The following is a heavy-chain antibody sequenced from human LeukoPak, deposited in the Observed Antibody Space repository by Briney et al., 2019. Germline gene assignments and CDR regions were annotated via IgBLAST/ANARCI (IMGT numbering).Heavy chain of an antibody. CDR3: ARDRRGWEPPI. J-gene: IGHJ4*02. Sequence: SETLSLTCTVSGGSISSGSYYWSWIRQPAGKGLEWIGRIYTSGSTNYNPSLKSRVTISVDTSKNQFSLKLSSVTAADTAVYYCARDRRGWEPPIWGQGTLVTVSS. D-gene: IGHD1-26*01. CDR2: IYTSGST. CDR1: GGSISSGSYY. V-gene: IGHV4-61*02.